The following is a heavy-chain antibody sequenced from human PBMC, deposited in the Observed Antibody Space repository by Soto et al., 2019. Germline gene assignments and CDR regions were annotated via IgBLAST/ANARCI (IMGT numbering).Heavy chain of an antibody. CDR2: IYYSGST. Sequence: SETLSLTCTVSGGSISSYYWSWIRQPPGKGLEWIGYIYYSGSTNYNPSLKSRVTISVDTSKNLFSRKLSSVTAADTAVYYCARQGVEQQLYNWFDPWGQGTLVTVSS. CDR3: ARQGVEQQLYNWFDP. CDR1: GGSISSYY. V-gene: IGHV4-59*08. J-gene: IGHJ5*02. D-gene: IGHD6-13*01.